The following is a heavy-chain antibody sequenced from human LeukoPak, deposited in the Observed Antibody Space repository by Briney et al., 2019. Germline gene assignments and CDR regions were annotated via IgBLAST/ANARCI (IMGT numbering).Heavy chain of an antibody. CDR1: GGSISSGSYY. V-gene: IGHV4-61*02. CDR3: ASRALRTVTTIDY. J-gene: IGHJ4*02. Sequence: MSSETLSLTCTVFGGSISSGSYYWSWIRQPAGKGLEWIGRIYTSGSTNYNPSLKSRVTISVDTSKNQFSLKLSSVTAADTAVYYCASRALRTVTTIDYWGQGTLVTVSS. CDR2: IYTSGST. D-gene: IGHD4-17*01.